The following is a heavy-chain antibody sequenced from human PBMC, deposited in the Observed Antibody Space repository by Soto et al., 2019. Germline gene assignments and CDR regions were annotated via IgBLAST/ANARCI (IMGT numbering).Heavy chain of an antibody. V-gene: IGHV3-9*01. CDR3: AKDIYDILTGYSRGDGLDL. CDR1: GFKFDDYA. Sequence: EVQLVESGGDLVQPGRSLRLACTASGFKFDDYAMHWVRQAPGKGLEWVSGISWKSGSMNYADSVKGRFTISRDNAKNSLYPQMNSLRSEDTALYYCAKDIYDILTGYSRGDGLDLWGHGTMVPVSS. J-gene: IGHJ3*01. CDR2: ISWKSGSM. D-gene: IGHD3-9*01.